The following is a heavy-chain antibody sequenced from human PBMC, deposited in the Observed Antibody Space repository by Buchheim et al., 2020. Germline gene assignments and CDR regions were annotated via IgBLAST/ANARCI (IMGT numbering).Heavy chain of an antibody. CDR3: ATRPLDEERIFGVVYFDY. CDR1: SGSISSSNW. CDR2: IYHSGST. Sequence: QVQLQESGPGLVKPSGTLSLTCAVSSGSISSSNWWSWVRQPPGKGLEWIGEIYHSGSTNYNPSLKSRVTISVENSKHQLSLKLSSVTAADTAVYYCATRPLDEERIFGVVYFDYWGQGTL. V-gene: IGHV4-4*02. D-gene: IGHD3-3*01. J-gene: IGHJ4*02.